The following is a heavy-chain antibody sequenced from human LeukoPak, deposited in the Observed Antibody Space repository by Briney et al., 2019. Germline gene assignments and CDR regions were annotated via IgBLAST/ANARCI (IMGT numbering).Heavy chain of an antibody. D-gene: IGHD3-22*01. Sequence: PSETLPLTCTVSGGSISSGSYYWSWIRQPAGKGLEWIGRIYTSGSTNYNPSLKSRVTISVDTSKNQFSLKLSSVTAADTAVYYCAGDGYYYDSSGSMNWFDPWGQGTLVTVSS. CDR3: AGDGYYYDSSGSMNWFDP. J-gene: IGHJ5*02. V-gene: IGHV4-61*02. CDR1: GGSISSGSYY. CDR2: IYTSGST.